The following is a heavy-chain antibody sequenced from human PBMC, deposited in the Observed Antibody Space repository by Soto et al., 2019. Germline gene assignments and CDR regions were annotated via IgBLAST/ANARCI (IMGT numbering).Heavy chain of an antibody. D-gene: IGHD1-26*01. CDR1: GFTFDDYA. CDR3: AKDKGGNHYFDY. CDR2: ISWDSGAK. Sequence: EVLLVESGGGLVQPGRSLRLSCSASGFTFDDYAMHWVRQAPGKGLEWVAGISWDSGAKGYADSVRDRFIISRDNAQNSLYLQINSLRVEDTGFYRCAKDKGGNHYFDYWGQGSLVTVSS. J-gene: IGHJ4*02. V-gene: IGHV3-9*01.